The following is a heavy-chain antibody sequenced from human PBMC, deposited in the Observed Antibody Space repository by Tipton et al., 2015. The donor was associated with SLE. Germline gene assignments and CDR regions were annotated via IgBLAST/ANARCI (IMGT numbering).Heavy chain of an antibody. V-gene: IGHV3-30*04. Sequence: RSLRLSCAASGFSFNIYAMHWVRQAPGKGLEWVSVMSSDGTLIYYSDSVKGRFTISRDNSKNMLYLEMNSLRAEDTAVYYCATYESSWSSFDYWGQGTLVTVSA. J-gene: IGHJ4*02. CDR1: GFSFNIYA. CDR2: MSSDGTLI. CDR3: ATYESSWSSFDY. D-gene: IGHD6-13*01.